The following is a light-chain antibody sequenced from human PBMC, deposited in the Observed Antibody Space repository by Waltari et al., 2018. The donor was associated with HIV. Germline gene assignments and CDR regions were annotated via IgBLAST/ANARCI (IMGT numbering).Light chain of an antibody. Sequence: SYVLTQPPSVSVAPGQTARITCGGNNIAATKSVHWYRLNPGQAPGVGIYDYRDRPSGIPDRFSGSSSGDTATLTISRAEAGDEADYYCQVWDGRGDPVIFGGGTKLAVV. CDR3: QVWDGRGDPVI. V-gene: IGLV3-21*02. CDR1: NIAATKS. CDR2: DYR. J-gene: IGLJ2*01.